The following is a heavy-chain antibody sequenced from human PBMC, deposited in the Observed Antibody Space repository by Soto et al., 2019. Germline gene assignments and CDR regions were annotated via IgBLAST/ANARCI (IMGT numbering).Heavy chain of an antibody. V-gene: IGHV1-18*01. CDR3: ARDRAVGATYYYYYGMDV. Sequence: ASVKVSCTASGYTFTSYGISWVRQAPGQGLEWMGWISAYNGNTNYAQKLQGRVTMTTDTSTSTAYMELRSLRSDDTAVYYCARDRAVGATYYYYYGMDVWGQGTTVTVSS. CDR1: GYTFTSYG. CDR2: ISAYNGNT. D-gene: IGHD1-26*01. J-gene: IGHJ6*02.